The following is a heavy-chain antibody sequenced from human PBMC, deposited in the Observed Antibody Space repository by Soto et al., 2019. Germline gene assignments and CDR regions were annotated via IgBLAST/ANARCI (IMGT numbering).Heavy chain of an antibody. V-gene: IGHV3-23*01. D-gene: IGHD1-1*01. J-gene: IGHJ6*03. CDR1: GFTFSSYA. CDR3: AKNEGYYYYYMDV. CDR2: ISGSGGST. Sequence: EVQLLESGGGLVQPGGSLRLSCAASGFTFSSYAMSWVRQAPGKGLEWVSAISGSGGSTYYADSVKGRFTISRDNSKNTLDLQMNSLRAEDTAVYYCAKNEGYYYYYMDVWGKGTTVTVSS.